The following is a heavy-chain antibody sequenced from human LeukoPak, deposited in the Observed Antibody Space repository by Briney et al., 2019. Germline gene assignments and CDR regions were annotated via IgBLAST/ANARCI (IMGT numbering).Heavy chain of an antibody. J-gene: IGHJ4*02. CDR1: GYTFTSYD. Sequence: GASVKVSCKASGYTFTSYDINWVRQATGQGLEWMGWMNPNNGDTDYAQKFQARVTITRNTSISTAYMELSGLRSEDTAVYYCARRGSTGYACYFEYWGQGTLVTVSS. V-gene: IGHV1-8*03. D-gene: IGHD3-9*01. CDR2: MNPNNGDT. CDR3: ARRGSTGYACYFEY.